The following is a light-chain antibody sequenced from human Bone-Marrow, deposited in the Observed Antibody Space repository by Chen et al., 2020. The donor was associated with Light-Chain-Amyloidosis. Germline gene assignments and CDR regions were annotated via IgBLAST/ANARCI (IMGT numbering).Light chain of an antibody. Sequence: QSALTQPASVAGSVGQSITISCTGTSTDVGHYNLVSWYQQHPGEAPKLMIYEDSERPSGVSNRFSGSKSGNTASLTSSGLQTEDQADYYCCSSSDTDTLIFGTGTRLTVL. V-gene: IGLV2-23*01. J-gene: IGLJ2*01. CDR1: STDVGHYNL. CDR2: EDS. CDR3: CSSSDTDTLI.